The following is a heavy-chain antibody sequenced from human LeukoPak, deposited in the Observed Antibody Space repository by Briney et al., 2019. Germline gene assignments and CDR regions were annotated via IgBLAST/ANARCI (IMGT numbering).Heavy chain of an antibody. J-gene: IGHJ6*02. Sequence: GGSLRLSCAASGFTFSSYAMHWVRQAPGKGLEWVAVISYDGSNKYYADSVKGRFTISRDNSKNTLYQQMNSLRAEDTAEYYCVKGLDYYYGMDVWGQGTTVTVSS. V-gene: IGHV3-30-3*01. CDR2: ISYDGSNK. CDR3: VKGLDYYYGMDV. D-gene: IGHD2-2*03. CDR1: GFTFSSYA.